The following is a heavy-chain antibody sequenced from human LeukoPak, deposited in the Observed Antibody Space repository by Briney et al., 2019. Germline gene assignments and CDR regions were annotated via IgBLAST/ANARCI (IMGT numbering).Heavy chain of an antibody. D-gene: IGHD4-23*01. CDR3: ARVKKEYYFDY. CDR1: GGSVSTDH. V-gene: IGHV4-59*02. Sequence: SETLSLSCSVFGGSVSTDHWNWIRQPPGKGLEWIGTFYSDGSTSYNPSLKSRLTISVDTSKNQFSLKLSSVTAADTAVYYCARVKKEYYFDYWGQGTLVTVSS. CDR2: FYSDGST. J-gene: IGHJ4*02.